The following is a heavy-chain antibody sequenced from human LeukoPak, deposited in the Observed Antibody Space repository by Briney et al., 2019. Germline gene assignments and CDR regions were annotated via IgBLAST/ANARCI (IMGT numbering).Heavy chain of an antibody. D-gene: IGHD2-8*01. J-gene: IGHJ6*03. CDR3: ARARQYCTNGVCPYYYYYYMDV. CDR2: ISYDGSNK. V-gene: IGHV3-30*04. CDR1: GFTFSSYA. Sequence: PGGSLRLSCAASGFTFSSYAMHWVRQASGKGLEWVAVISYDGSNKYYADSVKGRFTISRDNPKNTLYLQMNSLRAEDTAVYYCARARQYCTNGVCPYYYYYYMDVWGKGTTVTVSS.